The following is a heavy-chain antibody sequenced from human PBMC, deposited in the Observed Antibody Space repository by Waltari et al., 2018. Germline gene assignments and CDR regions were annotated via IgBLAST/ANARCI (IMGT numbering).Heavy chain of an antibody. V-gene: IGHV1-8*01. CDR1: GYLFTSHD. CDR2: MNPESGNP. J-gene: IGHJ6*02. Sequence: QVQLVQSGAEVKKPGASVKVSCKASGYLFTSHDINWVRPATGQGPEWLGWMNPESGNPGYAQKCQGRVTMTRDTSTTTAYMELSSLRSDDTAVYFCARGLSSSWFGMDVWGQGTAVTVSS. D-gene: IGHD6-13*01. CDR3: ARGLSSSWFGMDV.